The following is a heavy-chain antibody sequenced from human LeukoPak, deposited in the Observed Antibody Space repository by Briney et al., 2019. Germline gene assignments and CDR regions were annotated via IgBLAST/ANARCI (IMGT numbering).Heavy chain of an antibody. CDR1: GYTFTGYY. J-gene: IGHJ6*02. Sequence: ASVKVSCKASGYTFTGYYMHWVRQAPGQGLAWMGWINPNSGGTNYAQKFQGRVTMTRDTSISTAYMELSRLRSDDTAVYYCAREPMVRGVIRALYGMDVWGQGTTVTVSS. V-gene: IGHV1-2*02. CDR2: INPNSGGT. CDR3: AREPMVRGVIRALYGMDV. D-gene: IGHD3-10*01.